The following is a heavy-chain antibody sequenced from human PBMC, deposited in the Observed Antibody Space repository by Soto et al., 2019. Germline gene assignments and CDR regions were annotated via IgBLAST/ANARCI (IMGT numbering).Heavy chain of an antibody. CDR1: GFTFSSYS. J-gene: IGHJ6*02. D-gene: IGHD4-17*01. CDR3: ARDQGDYSPPRYYYYYGMDV. Sequence: GGSLRLSCAASGFTFSSYSMNWVRQAPGKGLEWVSYISSSSTIYYADSVKGRFTISRDNAKNSRYLQTNSLRDEDTAVYYCARDQGDYSPPRYYYYYGMDVWGQGTTVTVSS. CDR2: ISSSSTI. V-gene: IGHV3-48*02.